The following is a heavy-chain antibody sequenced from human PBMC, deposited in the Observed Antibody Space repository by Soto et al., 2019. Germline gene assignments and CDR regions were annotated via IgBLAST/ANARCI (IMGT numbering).Heavy chain of an antibody. CDR1: GFTVSSNY. CDR2: IYSGGST. D-gene: IGHD6-13*01. V-gene: IGHV3-53*01. J-gene: IGHJ4*02. Sequence: GVSLRLSCAASGFTVSSNYMSWVRQAPGKGLEWVSVIYSGGSTYYADSVKGRFTISRDNSKNTLYLQMNSLRAEDTAVYYCALLAAAGPGPFDYWGQGTLVTVSS. CDR3: ALLAAAGPGPFDY.